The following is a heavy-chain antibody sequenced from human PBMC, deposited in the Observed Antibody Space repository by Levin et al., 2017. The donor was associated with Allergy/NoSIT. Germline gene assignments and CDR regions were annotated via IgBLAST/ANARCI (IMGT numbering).Heavy chain of an antibody. CDR3: ARDSPDIVVPDDAFDI. V-gene: IGHV4-31*03. CDR2: IYNSGST. D-gene: IGHD5-12*01. Sequence: RSQTLSLTCTVSGGSISSSIYYWTWIRQHPGKGLEWVGYIYNSGSTYYNPSLESRVTISMDTSKNQFSLKLSSVTAADTAVYYCARDSPDIVVPDDAFDIWGQGTLVTVSS. CDR1: GGSISSSIYY. J-gene: IGHJ3*02.